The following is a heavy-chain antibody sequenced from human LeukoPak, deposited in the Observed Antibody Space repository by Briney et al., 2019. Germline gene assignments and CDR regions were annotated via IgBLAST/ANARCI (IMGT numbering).Heavy chain of an antibody. Sequence: ASVTVSCKASGGTFSSYAISWVRQAPGQGLEWMGWISTYNGNTNYAQKLQGRVTMTTDTSTSTAYMELRSLRSDDTAVYYCARDRYYDSSGYSFSPFDYWGQGTLVTVSS. CDR3: ARDRYYDSSGYSFSPFDY. J-gene: IGHJ4*02. D-gene: IGHD3-22*01. V-gene: IGHV1-18*01. CDR1: GGTFSSYA. CDR2: ISTYNGNT.